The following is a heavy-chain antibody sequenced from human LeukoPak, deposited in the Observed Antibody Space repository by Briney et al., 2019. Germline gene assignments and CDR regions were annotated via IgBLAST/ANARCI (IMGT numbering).Heavy chain of an antibody. J-gene: IGHJ6*03. CDR2: ISSSSSYI. D-gene: IGHD3-3*01. V-gene: IGHV3-21*01. CDR3: ARYYDFWSGYYTYYYMDV. Sequence: GGSLRLSCAASGFTFSSYSMNWVRQAPGKGLEWVSSISSSSSYIYYADSVKGRFTISRDNAKNSLYLQMNSLRAEDTAVYYCARYYDFWSGYYTYYYMDVRGKGTTVTVSS. CDR1: GFTFSSYS.